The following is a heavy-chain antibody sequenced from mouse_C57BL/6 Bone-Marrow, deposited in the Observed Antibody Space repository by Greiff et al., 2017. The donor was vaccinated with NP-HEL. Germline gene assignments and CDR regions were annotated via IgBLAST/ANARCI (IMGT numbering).Heavy chain of an antibody. CDR1: GYAFTNYL. D-gene: IGHD1-1*01. V-gene: IGHV1-54*01. CDR2: INPGSGGT. J-gene: IGHJ1*03. CDR3: ARRGYYGSSFFWYFDV. Sequence: QVQLQQSGAELVRPGTSVKVSCKASGYAFTNYLIEWVKQRPGQGLEWIGVINPGSGGTNYNEKFKGKATLTADKSSSTAYMQLSSLTSEDSAVYFCARRGYYGSSFFWYFDVWGTGTTVTVSS.